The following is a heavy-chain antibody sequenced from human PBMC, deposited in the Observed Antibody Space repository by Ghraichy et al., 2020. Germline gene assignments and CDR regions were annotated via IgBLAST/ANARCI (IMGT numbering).Heavy chain of an antibody. CDR2: ITPSGDAT. CDR1: EFPFSTYV. D-gene: IGHD3-16*02. V-gene: IGHV3-23*01. CDR3: ARDHVYRDSDGSWFDP. J-gene: IGHJ5*02. Sequence: LSLTCAATEFPFSTYVMSLVRQAPGKGPEWVSTITPSGDATYYADSVKGRFTIFRDNSKNTLYLQMNSLRGEDTAVYSCARDHVYRDSDGSWFDPWGQGTLVTVSS.